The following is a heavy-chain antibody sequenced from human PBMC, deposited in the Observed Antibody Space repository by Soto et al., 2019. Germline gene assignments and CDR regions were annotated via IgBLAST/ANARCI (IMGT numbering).Heavy chain of an antibody. CDR3: EREPLTVTMRIDY. J-gene: IGHJ4*02. CDR1: GFTFSSYA. V-gene: IGHV3-30-3*01. D-gene: IGHD4-17*01. CDR2: ISYDGSNK. Sequence: RGSLRISFAAPGFTFSSYALHWVRQAPGKGLEWVAVISYDGSNKYYADSVKGRFTISRDNSKNTLYLQMNSLRPEDTAVYYCEREPLTVTMRIDYWGQGT.